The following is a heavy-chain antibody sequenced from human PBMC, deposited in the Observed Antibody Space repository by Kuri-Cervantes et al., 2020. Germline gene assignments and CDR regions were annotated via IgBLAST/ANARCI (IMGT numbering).Heavy chain of an antibody. CDR3: GTGIAAAGSWSFDY. CDR2: IYPGDSDT. V-gene: IGHV5-51*01. D-gene: IGHD6-13*01. J-gene: IGHJ4*02. CDR1: GYSFTSSW. Sequence: GGSLRLSCKGSGYSFTSSWIGWVRQMPGKGLEWMGIIYPGDSDTRYSPSSQGQVTISADKSISTAYLQWSSLKASDTAMYYCGTGIAAAGSWSFDYWGQGTLVTVSS.